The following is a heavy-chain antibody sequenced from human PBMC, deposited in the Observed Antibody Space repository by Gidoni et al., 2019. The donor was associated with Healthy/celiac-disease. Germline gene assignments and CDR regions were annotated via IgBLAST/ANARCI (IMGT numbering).Heavy chain of an antibody. D-gene: IGHD2-2*01. CDR2: ISAYNGNT. J-gene: IGHJ6*02. CDR3: ARGYCSSTSCYDSYYYYGMDV. Sequence: QVQLVQSGAEVKKPGASVKVSCTASGYTFTSYGISWGRQAPGQGLEWMGWISAYNGNTNYAQKLQGRVTMTTDTSTSTAYMELRSLRSDDTAVYYCARGYCSSTSCYDSYYYYGMDVWGQGTTVTVSS. V-gene: IGHV1-18*01. CDR1: GYTFTSYG.